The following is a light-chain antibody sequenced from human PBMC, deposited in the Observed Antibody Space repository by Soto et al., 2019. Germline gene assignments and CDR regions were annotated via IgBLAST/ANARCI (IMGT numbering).Light chain of an antibody. CDR3: QQSSYSPLT. CDR1: QNVDNNY. CDR2: EIS. Sequence: EIVLTQSPGTLSLSPGERATLFCRASQNVDNNYLAWFQQKPGQAPRLLIWEISNRATGVPDRFGGTGSGTDFTLSFSSLEPEDFAVYYCQQSSYSPLTFGGGTRVEI. V-gene: IGKV3-20*01. J-gene: IGKJ4*01.